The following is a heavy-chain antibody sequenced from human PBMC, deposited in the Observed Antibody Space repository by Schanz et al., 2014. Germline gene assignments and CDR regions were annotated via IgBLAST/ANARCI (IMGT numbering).Heavy chain of an antibody. CDR3: ARGGPAYYFDD. Sequence: DVHLLESGGGLVQPGGSLRLSCAASGFTFSTHAMSWVRQAPGKGLEWVSSISGDHRNTFYADSVKGRFTISRDNSKNTVYIQMNSLRAEDTAVYYCARGGPAYYFDDWGQGTLVTVSS. CDR2: ISGDHRNT. J-gene: IGHJ4*02. V-gene: IGHV3-23*01. CDR1: GFTFSTHA.